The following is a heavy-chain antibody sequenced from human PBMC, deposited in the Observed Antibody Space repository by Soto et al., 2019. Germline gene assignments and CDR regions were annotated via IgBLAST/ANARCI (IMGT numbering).Heavy chain of an antibody. Sequence: SETLSLPCTVSGDSINSDDYYWNWIRQPPGKGLEWIGYISYSGSTYYNPSLKSRVSKSIDTYKNQFSLELNSVTAGDPAVYFCAAELSGYSYGPGDVYWGQGTLVTVSS. CDR2: ISYSGST. D-gene: IGHD5-18*01. J-gene: IGHJ4*02. CDR3: AAELSGYSYGPGDVY. CDR1: GDSINSDDYY. V-gene: IGHV4-30-4*01.